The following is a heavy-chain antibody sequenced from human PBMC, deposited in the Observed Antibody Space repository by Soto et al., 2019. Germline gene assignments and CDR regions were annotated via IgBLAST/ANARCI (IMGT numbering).Heavy chain of an antibody. Sequence: SAVLVPCKTSGGASSSDSFWCWILEPGEEREWMGGIIPMFDTPIYAQKFQDRVTITADESTSTAYMQLSSLRSGDTAVYYCARSGGLDRDFKYWGKGSLVTVSS. J-gene: IGHJ4*02. D-gene: IGHD2-15*01. CDR3: ARSGGLDRDFKY. CDR2: IIPMFDTP. V-gene: IGHV1-69*13. CDR1: GGASSSDS.